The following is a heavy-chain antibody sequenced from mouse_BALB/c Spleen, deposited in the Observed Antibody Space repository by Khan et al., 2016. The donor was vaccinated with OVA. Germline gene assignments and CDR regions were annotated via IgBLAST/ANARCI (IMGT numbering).Heavy chain of an antibody. V-gene: IGHV1-4*01. CDR3: TREGAYYRSDGWFAY. D-gene: IGHD2-14*01. CDR1: GYTFTTYT. Sequence: QVQLKESGAELARPGASVKMSCKASGYTFTTYTIHWVKQRPGQGLEWIGYIIPSSDYSNYNQKFKDKATLTADKSSTTAYMQLSSLTSEDSAVCYCTREGAYYRSDGWFAYWGQGTLVTVSA. J-gene: IGHJ3*01. CDR2: IIPSSDYS.